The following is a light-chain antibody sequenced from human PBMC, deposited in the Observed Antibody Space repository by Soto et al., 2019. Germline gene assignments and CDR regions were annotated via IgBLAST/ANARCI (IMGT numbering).Light chain of an antibody. J-gene: IGLJ1*01. Sequence: QSVLTQPASVSGSPGQSITISCTGTSGDVGSYNLVSWYQQQPGKAPQLLIYEGTQRPSGVSNRFSGSKSGNTASLTISGLQADDEADYYCCSYAGSRTYLFGTGTKVTVL. CDR3: CSYAGSRTYL. CDR2: EGT. V-gene: IGLV2-23*01. CDR1: SGDVGSYNL.